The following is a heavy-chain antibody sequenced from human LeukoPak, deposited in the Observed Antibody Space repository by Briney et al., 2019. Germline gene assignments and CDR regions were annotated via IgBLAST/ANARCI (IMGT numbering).Heavy chain of an antibody. CDR1: GFTVSSNY. Sequence: PGGSLRLSCAASGFTVSSNYMSWVRQAPGKGLEWVSVIYSGGSTYYADSVKGRFTISRDNSKNTLYLQMNSLRAEDTAVYYCATAKSITMVRGPVDYWGQGTLVTVSS. J-gene: IGHJ4*02. V-gene: IGHV3-53*01. D-gene: IGHD3-10*01. CDR3: ATAKSITMVRGPVDY. CDR2: IYSGGST.